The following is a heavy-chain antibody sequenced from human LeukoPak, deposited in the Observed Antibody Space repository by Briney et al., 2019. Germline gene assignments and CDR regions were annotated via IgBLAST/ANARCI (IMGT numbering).Heavy chain of an antibody. CDR3: ARDAYDNTESVRWFDP. CDR2: LYRAGDT. V-gene: IGHV3-66*01. CDR1: GFSVSSFG. J-gene: IGHJ5*02. Sequence: GGSLRLSCVASGFSVSSFGMSWVRQAPGKGLEWVAVLYRAGDTYYADSVKGRFTIPRDDSKNTLYLQMNTVRVEDTAAYYCARDAYDNTESVRWFDPWGQGTLVTVSS. D-gene: IGHD3-9*01.